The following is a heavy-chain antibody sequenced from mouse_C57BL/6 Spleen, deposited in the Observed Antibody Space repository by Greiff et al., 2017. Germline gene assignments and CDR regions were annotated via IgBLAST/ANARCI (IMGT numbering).Heavy chain of an antibody. CDR3: ARTHYYGSSYGY. V-gene: IGHV5-17*01. D-gene: IGHD1-1*01. Sequence: EVMLVESGGGLVKPGGSLKLSCAASGFTFSDYGMHWVRQAPEKGLEWVAYISSGSSTIYYADTVKGRFTISRDNAKNTLFLQMTSLRSEDTAMYYCARTHYYGSSYGYWGQGTTLTVSS. CDR2: ISSGSSTI. J-gene: IGHJ2*01. CDR1: GFTFSDYG.